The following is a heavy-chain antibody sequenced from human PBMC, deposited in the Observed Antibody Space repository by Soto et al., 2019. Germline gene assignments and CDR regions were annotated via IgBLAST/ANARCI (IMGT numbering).Heavy chain of an antibody. CDR1: GYTFTSYY. D-gene: IGHD2-8*01. CDR3: ARVCCTNGGWPSFYQNFDY. Sequence: ASVKVSCKASGYTFTSYYMHWVRQAPGQGLEWMGIINPSGGSTSYAQKFQGRVTMTRDTSTSTVYMELSSLRSEDTAVYYCARVCCTNGGWPSFYQNFDYWGQGTLVTVSS. V-gene: IGHV1-46*01. J-gene: IGHJ4*02. CDR2: INPSGGST.